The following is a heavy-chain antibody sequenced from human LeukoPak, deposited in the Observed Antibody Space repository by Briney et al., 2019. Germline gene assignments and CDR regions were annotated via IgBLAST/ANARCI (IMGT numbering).Heavy chain of an antibody. CDR3: ARERYTNMDV. J-gene: IGHJ6*03. CDR2: ISSSSSTT. CDR1: GFTFSTYS. V-gene: IGHV3-48*01. Sequence: PGGSLRLSCAAPGFTFSTYSMNWVRQAPGKGLEWVSYISSSSSTTYYADSVKGRLTISRDNAKNSLYLQMNSLRAEDTAVYYCARERYTNMDVWGKGTTVTVSS. D-gene: IGHD5-18*01.